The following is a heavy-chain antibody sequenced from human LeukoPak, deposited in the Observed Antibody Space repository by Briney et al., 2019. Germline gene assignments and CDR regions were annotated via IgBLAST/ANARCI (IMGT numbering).Heavy chain of an antibody. CDR2: IYGGGGT. CDR1: PLTVNSNY. CDR3: AKPPEYSSGWPSDAFDI. J-gene: IGHJ3*02. D-gene: IGHD6-19*01. Sequence: GGSLRLSCAASPLTVNSNYMSWVRQAPGRGLEWVSGIYGGGGTYYADSVKGRFTISRDNSKNTLYLQMNSLRPEDTAVFYCAKPPEYSSGWPSDAFDIWGQGTMVTVSS. V-gene: IGHV3-66*02.